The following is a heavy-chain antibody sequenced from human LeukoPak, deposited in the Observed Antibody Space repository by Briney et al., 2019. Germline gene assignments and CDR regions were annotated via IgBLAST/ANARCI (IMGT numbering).Heavy chain of an antibody. CDR3: ARSEHVDTAMVLY. J-gene: IGHJ4*02. Sequence: SETLSLTCAVYGGSFIGYDWTWIRQPPGKGLEWIGYIYYSGSTNYNPSLKSRVTISVDTSKNQFSLKLSSVTAADTAVYYCARSEHVDTAMVLYWGQGTLVTVSS. CDR2: IYYSGST. V-gene: IGHV4-59*01. CDR1: GGSFIGYD. D-gene: IGHD5-18*01.